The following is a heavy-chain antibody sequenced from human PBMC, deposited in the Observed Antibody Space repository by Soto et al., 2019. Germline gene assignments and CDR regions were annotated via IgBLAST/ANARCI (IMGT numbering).Heavy chain of an antibody. J-gene: IGHJ4*02. CDR2: IYYSGST. CDR3: ARRYGGTFDY. CDR1: GGSISSYY. Sequence: PSETLSLTCTVSGGSISSYYWSWFRQPPGKGLEWIGYIYYSGSTNYNPSLKSRVTISVDTSKNQFSLKLSSMTAADTAVYYCARRYGGTFDYWGQGTLVTVSS. V-gene: IGHV4-59*08. D-gene: IGHD2-15*01.